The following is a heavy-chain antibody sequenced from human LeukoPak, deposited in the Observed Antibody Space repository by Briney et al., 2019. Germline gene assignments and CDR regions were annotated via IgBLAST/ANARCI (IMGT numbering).Heavy chain of an antibody. CDR1: GGSFSGYY. V-gene: IGHV4-34*01. CDR3: ARVCVVVPAAMGYYYYYYMDV. CDR2: INHSGST. D-gene: IGHD2-2*01. J-gene: IGHJ6*03. Sequence: KPSETLSLTCAVYGGSFSGYYWSWTRHPPGKGLEWFGEINHSGSTNYNPSLKSRVTISVDTSKNQFSLKLSSVTAADTAVYYCARVCVVVPAAMGYYYYYYMDVWGKGTTVTVSS.